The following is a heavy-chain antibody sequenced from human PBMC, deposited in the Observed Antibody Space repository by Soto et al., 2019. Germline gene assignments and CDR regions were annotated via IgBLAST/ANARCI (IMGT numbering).Heavy chain of an antibody. J-gene: IGHJ6*02. D-gene: IGHD6-13*01. V-gene: IGHV4-39*01. CDR1: GGSIRSNSHY. CDR3: ASISAVFYGLDV. Sequence: QLQLQESGPGLVKPSETLSLTCTVSGGSIRSNSHYWGWIRQPPGKGLEWIGSIYYGGSTYYNPSCKSRATISVDTSKTQFSVKLSSVTAADTAVYYGASISAVFYGLDVWGQGTTVTVSS. CDR2: IYYGGST.